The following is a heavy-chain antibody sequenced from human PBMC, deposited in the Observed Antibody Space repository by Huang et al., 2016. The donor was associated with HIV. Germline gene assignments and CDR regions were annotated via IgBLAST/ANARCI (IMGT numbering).Heavy chain of an antibody. CDR3: ARHGRVAGHYYNNMDV. D-gene: IGHD6-19*01. CDR2: SYYSGNT. Sequence: LQLQESGPGLVKSSETLSLICTVSGGSISSSSYYWGWIRQPPGKGPEGIGSSYYSGNTYYNPPLKSRVTISVDTSKNQFSLKVNSVTAADTAVYYCARHGRVAGHYYNNMDVWGRGTTVTVSS. V-gene: IGHV4-39*01. J-gene: IGHJ6*02. CDR1: GGSISSSSYY.